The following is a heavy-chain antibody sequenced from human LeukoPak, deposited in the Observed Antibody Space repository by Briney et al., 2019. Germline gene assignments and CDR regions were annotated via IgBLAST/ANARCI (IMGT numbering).Heavy chain of an antibody. Sequence: SETLSPTCTVSGGSISSYYWSWIRQPPGKGLEWIGYIYYSGSTNYNPSLKSRVTISVDTSKNQFSLKLSSVTAADTAVYYCARSPQRAYCGGDCSINFDYWGQGTLVTVSS. CDR3: ARSPQRAYCGGDCSINFDY. V-gene: IGHV4-59*01. CDR1: GGSISSYY. D-gene: IGHD2-21*02. J-gene: IGHJ4*02. CDR2: IYYSGST.